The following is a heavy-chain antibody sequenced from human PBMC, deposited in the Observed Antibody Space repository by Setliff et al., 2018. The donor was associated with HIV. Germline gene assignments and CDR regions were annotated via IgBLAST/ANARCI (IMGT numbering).Heavy chain of an antibody. V-gene: IGHV4-34*01. CDR2: IYHSGIV. D-gene: IGHD2-2*01. J-gene: IGHJ4*02. CDR3: ARVRLRVPPSIFDY. Sequence: SGTLSLTCAVYGAPFNGYYWSWIRQSPAKGLEWIGEIYHSGIVNYNPSLQSRVTISTDTSKNQFSLRLNSVTVADTAVYYCARVRLRVPPSIFDYWGMGSLVTVSS. CDR1: GAPFNGYY.